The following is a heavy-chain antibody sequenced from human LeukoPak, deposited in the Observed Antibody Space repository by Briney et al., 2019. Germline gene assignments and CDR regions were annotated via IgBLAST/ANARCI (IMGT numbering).Heavy chain of an antibody. V-gene: IGHV3-66*01. CDR3: ARGHEYYDISTDYQFDH. J-gene: IGHJ4*02. D-gene: IGHD3-9*01. CDR2: IYSGGTT. Sequence: GGSLRLSCAASGFTVNNKYMSWIRQAPGKGLEWVSVIYSGGTTYYAESVKDRFLISRDNSNNTLYLQMNRLRDEDTAVYYCARGHEYYDISTDYQFDHWGQGTLVTVSS. CDR1: GFTVNNKY.